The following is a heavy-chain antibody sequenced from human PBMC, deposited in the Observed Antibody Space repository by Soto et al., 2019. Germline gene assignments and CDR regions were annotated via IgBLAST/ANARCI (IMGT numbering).Heavy chain of an antibody. CDR1: RYTFTNFY. V-gene: IGHV1-46*01. Sequence: ASVKVSCKASRYTFTNFYIHWLLQAPGQGLEWMGMINPGGGSTTYPQKFQGRVTMTRDTSTSTVHMELITLRSEDTAVYYCARSRVGRPLDVWGPGTTVTVSS. CDR3: ARSRVGRPLDV. D-gene: IGHD1-26*01. J-gene: IGHJ6*02. CDR2: INPGGGST.